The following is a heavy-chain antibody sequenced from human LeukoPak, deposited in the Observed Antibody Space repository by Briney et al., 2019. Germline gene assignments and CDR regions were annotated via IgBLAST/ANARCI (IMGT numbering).Heavy chain of an antibody. CDR1: GSTFSSYW. CDR2: IKQDGSEK. D-gene: IGHD3-10*01. V-gene: IGHV3-7*03. J-gene: IGHJ6*04. Sequence: PGGSLRLSCAASGSTFSSYWMSWVRQAPGKGLEWVANIKQDGSEKYYVDSVKGRFTISRDSAKNSLYLQMNSLRAEDTAVYYCARNPPPSMVRGVIIFDYYGMDVWGKGTTVTVSS. CDR3: ARNPPPSMVRGVIIFDYYGMDV.